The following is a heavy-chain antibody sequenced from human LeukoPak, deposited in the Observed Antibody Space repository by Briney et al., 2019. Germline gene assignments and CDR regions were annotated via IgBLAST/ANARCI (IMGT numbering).Heavy chain of an antibody. CDR3: AREQYYYDSSGTNGDAFDI. Sequence: SSVKVSCKASGYTFTSYGISWVRQAPGQGLEGMGWISAYNGNTNYAQKLQGRVTMTTDTSTSTAYMELRSLRSDDTAVYYCAREQYYYDSSGTNGDAFDIWGQGTMVTVSS. J-gene: IGHJ3*02. CDR1: GYTFTSYG. CDR2: ISAYNGNT. D-gene: IGHD3-22*01. V-gene: IGHV1-18*01.